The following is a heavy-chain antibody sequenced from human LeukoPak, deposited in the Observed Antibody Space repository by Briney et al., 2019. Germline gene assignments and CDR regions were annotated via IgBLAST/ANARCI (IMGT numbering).Heavy chain of an antibody. J-gene: IGHJ4*02. CDR3: ARQSSYGTTPPDY. D-gene: IGHD5-18*01. CDR2: IYYSGST. V-gene: IGHV4-59*08. Sequence: PSETLSLTCAVYGGSFSGYYWSWIRQPAGKGLEWIGYIYYSGSTNYNPSLKSRVTISVDTSKNQFSLKLSSVTAADTAVYYCARQSSYGTTPPDYWGQGTLVTVSS. CDR1: GGSFSGYY.